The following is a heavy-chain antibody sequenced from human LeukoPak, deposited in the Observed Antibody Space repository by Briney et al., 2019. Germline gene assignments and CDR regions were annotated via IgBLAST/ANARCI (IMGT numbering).Heavy chain of an antibody. Sequence: GGSLRLSCAASGFTFSSYAMSWVRQAPGKGLEWVSAISGSGGSTYYADSVKGRFTISRDNSKNTLYLQMNSLRAEDTVVYYCAKVPTVLTYYFDYWGQGTLVTVSS. CDR2: ISGSGGST. CDR3: AKVPTVLTYYFDY. J-gene: IGHJ4*02. V-gene: IGHV3-23*01. CDR1: GFTFSSYA. D-gene: IGHD4-23*01.